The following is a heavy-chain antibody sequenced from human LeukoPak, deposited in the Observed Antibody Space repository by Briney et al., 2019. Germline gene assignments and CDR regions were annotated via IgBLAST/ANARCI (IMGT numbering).Heavy chain of an antibody. CDR3: ATTAYSSGLYYYGMDV. CDR2: ISAYDGNT. CDR1: GYTFASYG. D-gene: IGHD6-19*01. V-gene: IGHV1-18*01. Sequence: ASVKVSCKASGYTFASYGISWGRQVPGQGLEWMGRISAYDGNTNYAQKLQGRVTMTTDASTSIAYMELRSLKSDDTAVYYCATTAYSSGLYYYGMDVWGQGTTVTVSS. J-gene: IGHJ6*02.